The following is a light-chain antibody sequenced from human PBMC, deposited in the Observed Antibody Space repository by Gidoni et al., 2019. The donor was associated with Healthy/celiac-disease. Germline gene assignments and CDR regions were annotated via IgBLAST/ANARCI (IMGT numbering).Light chain of an antibody. V-gene: IGKV3-11*01. Sequence: IVLTQSPATLSLSPGERATLSCRASQSVRSYLAWYQQKPGQAPRPRIYDAYNRATGIPARFSGSGSGTDFTLTISSLEPEDFAVYYCQQRSNWPRTFGQGTKVEIK. CDR3: QQRSNWPRT. J-gene: IGKJ1*01. CDR2: DAY. CDR1: QSVRSY.